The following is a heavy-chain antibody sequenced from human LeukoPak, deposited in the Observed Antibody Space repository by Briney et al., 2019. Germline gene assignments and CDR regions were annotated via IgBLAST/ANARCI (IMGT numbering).Heavy chain of an antibody. D-gene: IGHD1-7*01. CDR2: IKHDGSVK. J-gene: IGHJ4*02. CDR3: AREDDWNYEDY. Sequence: GGSLRLSCAASGFTFSSYWMSWVRQTPGKGLEWVANIKHDGSVKEYADSVKGRFTISRDNAKNSLYLQMNSLRAEDTAIYYCAREDDWNYEDYWGQGTLVTVSS. V-gene: IGHV3-7*01. CDR1: GFTFSSYW.